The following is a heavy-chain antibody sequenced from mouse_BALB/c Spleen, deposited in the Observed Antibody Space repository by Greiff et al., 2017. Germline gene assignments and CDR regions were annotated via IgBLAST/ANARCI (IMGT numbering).Heavy chain of an antibody. CDR3: ARILTGTGYAMDY. V-gene: IGHV5-9-4*01. Sequence: EVHLVESGGGLVKPGGSLKLSCAASGFTFSSYAMSWVRQSPEKRLEWVAEISSGGSYTYYPDTVTGRFTISRDNAKNTLYLEMSSLRSEDTAMYYCARILTGTGYAMDYWGQGTSVTVSS. CDR2: ISSGGSYT. D-gene: IGHD4-1*01. CDR1: GFTFSSYA. J-gene: IGHJ4*01.